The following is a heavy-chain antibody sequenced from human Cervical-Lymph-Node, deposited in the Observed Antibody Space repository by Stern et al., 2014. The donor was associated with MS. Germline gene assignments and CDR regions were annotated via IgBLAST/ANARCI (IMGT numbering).Heavy chain of an antibody. Sequence: EVQLVESGGALVKPGGSLRLSCAASGFTFSDTWMTWVRQAPGTGLEWLGRIRTNTDGGTAEYAAPVKGRFIISRDDSKRTLYLQMNSLKIEDTAVYYCATSILDYWGQGTMVTVSS. CDR2: IRTNTDGGTA. D-gene: IGHD5-24*01. CDR3: ATSILDY. V-gene: IGHV3-15*02. CDR1: GFTFSDTW. J-gene: IGHJ4*02.